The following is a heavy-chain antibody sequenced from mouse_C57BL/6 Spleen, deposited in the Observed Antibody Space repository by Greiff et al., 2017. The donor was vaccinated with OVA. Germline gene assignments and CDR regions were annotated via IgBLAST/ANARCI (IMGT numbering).Heavy chain of an antibody. CDR1: GYTFTDYN. Sequence: EVQLQQSGPELVKPGASVKIPCKASGYTFTDYNMDWVKQSHGKSLEWIGDINPNNGGTIYNQKFKGKATLTVDKSSSTAYMELRSLTSEDTAVYYCASYYYGSSYLFAYWGQGTLVTVSA. CDR3: ASYYYGSSYLFAY. D-gene: IGHD1-1*01. CDR2: INPNNGGT. V-gene: IGHV1-18*01. J-gene: IGHJ3*01.